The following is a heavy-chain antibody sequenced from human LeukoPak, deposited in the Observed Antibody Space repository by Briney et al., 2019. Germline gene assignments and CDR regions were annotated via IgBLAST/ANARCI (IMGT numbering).Heavy chain of an antibody. Sequence: GGSLRLSCAASGFTFTSYNMNWVRQAPGKGLEWVSSITSSSSYIYYADSVKGRFTISRDNAKNSLYLQMDSLRVEDTAVYYCARGLVFDYWGQGTLVTVSS. CDR3: ARGLVFDY. V-gene: IGHV3-21*06. D-gene: IGHD6-6*01. CDR2: ITSSSSYI. J-gene: IGHJ4*02. CDR1: GFTFTSYN.